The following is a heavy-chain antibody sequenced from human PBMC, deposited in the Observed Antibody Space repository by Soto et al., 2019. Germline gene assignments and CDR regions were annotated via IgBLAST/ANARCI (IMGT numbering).Heavy chain of an antibody. Sequence: SETLSLTCTVSGGSISSGGYYWSWIRQHPGKGLEWIGYIYYSGSTYYNPSLKSRVTISVDTSKNQFSLKLSSVTAADTAVYYCARGGIAAAAPPDSWGQGTLVT. J-gene: IGHJ5*01. V-gene: IGHV4-31*03. D-gene: IGHD6-13*01. CDR2: IYYSGST. CDR3: ARGGIAAAAPPDS. CDR1: GGSISSGGYY.